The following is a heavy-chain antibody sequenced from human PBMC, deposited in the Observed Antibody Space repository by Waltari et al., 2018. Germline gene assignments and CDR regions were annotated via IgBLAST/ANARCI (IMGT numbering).Heavy chain of an antibody. D-gene: IGHD6-19*01. CDR2: NNLNSGGT. Sequence: QVQLVQSGAEVKKPGASVKVSCKASGYTFTGYYMHWVRQAPGQGLEWVGGNNLNSGGTNNARKVQGRVTMTSDTCISTAYMALSRLRSDDPAVYYCASFLYKGYSSGWYWFDPWGQGTLVTVSS. V-gene: IGHV1-2*02. CDR1: GYTFTGYY. CDR3: ASFLYKGYSSGWYWFDP. J-gene: IGHJ5*02.